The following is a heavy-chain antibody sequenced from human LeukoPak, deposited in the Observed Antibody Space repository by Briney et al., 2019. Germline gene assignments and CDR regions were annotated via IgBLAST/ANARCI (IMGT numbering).Heavy chain of an antibody. D-gene: IGHD3-22*01. J-gene: IGHJ4*02. Sequence: GGSLRLSCAASGFTFTKYEMNCVRQAPGKGLEWISYISGGNNAIYYADSVKGRFTISRDNAKNSLYLQMNSLRAEDTAVYYCARSYDSSGYYYDAGIFDYWGQGTLVTVSS. V-gene: IGHV3-48*03. CDR2: ISGGNNAI. CDR3: ARSYDSSGYYYDAGIFDY. CDR1: GFTFTKYE.